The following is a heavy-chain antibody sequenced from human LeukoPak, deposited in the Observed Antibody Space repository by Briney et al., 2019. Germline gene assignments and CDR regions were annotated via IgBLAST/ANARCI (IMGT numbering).Heavy chain of an antibody. CDR3: AREMGPDSSGYNNAFDI. J-gene: IGHJ3*02. CDR2: ISINGSST. D-gene: IGHD3-22*01. CDR1: GVTLTSCW. V-gene: IGHV3-74*01. Sequence: GSLRLSFAASGVTLTSCWMHWVRPAPGKGLVWVSRISINGSSTAYADSVKGRFTISRDNSKNTLYLQMNSLRAEDTAVYYCAREMGPDSSGYNNAFDIWGQGTMVTVSS.